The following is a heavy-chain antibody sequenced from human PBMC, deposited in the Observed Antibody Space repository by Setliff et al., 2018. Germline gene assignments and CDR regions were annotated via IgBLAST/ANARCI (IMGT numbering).Heavy chain of an antibody. Sequence: GPSVKVSCKASGYTFTSYGISWVRQAPGQGLEWMGWISAYNGNTNYAQKLQGRVTMTEDTSSDTAYMELSSLRPEDTAVYYCAIDSVVRGFINGDSFDYWGQGTLVTVSS. V-gene: IGHV1-18*01. CDR3: AIDSVVRGFINGDSFDY. J-gene: IGHJ4*02. CDR1: GYTFTSYG. D-gene: IGHD3-10*01. CDR2: ISAYNGNT.